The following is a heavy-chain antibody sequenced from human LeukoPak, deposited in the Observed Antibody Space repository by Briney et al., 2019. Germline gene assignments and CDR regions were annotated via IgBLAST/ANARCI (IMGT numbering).Heavy chain of an antibody. CDR2: VFGDGGTR. CDR1: GVSFENYA. Sequence: GGGLRVSCAPAGVSFENYAIHCVRHAPREGVWLVCVVFGDGGTRFCADSVKSRFTVSRDNSIQSPYLVMKSLNSADTAFYFRARDTLHGSGNYRIFFYHYGLDVWGQGATVTVSS. D-gene: IGHD3-10*01. CDR3: ARDTLHGSGNYRIFFYHYGLDV. J-gene: IGHJ6*02. V-gene: IGHV3-43*02.